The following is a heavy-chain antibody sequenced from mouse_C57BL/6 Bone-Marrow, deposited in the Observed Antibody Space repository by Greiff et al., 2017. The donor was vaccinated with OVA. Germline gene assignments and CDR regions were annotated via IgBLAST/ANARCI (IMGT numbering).Heavy chain of an antibody. CDR3: ARSAYDYGGAWFAY. V-gene: IGHV3-8*01. D-gene: IGHD2-4*01. CDR1: GYSITSDY. CDR2: ISYSGST. J-gene: IGHJ3*01. Sequence: VQLQQSGPGLAKPSQTLSLTCSVTGYSITSDYWNWIRTFPGNKLEYMGYISYSGSTYYNPSLKSRISITRDTSKNQYYLQLNSVTTEDTATYYCARSAYDYGGAWFAYWGQGTLVTVSA.